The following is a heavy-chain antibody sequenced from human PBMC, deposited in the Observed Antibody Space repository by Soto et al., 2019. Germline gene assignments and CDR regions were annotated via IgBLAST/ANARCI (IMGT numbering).Heavy chain of an antibody. J-gene: IGHJ6*02. CDR2: IYYSGST. V-gene: IGHV4-39*01. CDR3: ARQMAILRYFDWLYYGMDV. Sequence: SETLSLTCTVSGGSISSSSYYWGWIRQPPGKGLEWIGSIYYSGSTYYNPSLKSRVTISIDTSKNQFSLKLSSVTAADTAVYYCARQMAILRYFDWLYYGMDVWGQGTTVTVSS. D-gene: IGHD3-9*01. CDR1: GGSISSSSYY.